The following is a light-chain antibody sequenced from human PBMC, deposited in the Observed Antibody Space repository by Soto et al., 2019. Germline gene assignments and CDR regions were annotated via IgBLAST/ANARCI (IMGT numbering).Light chain of an antibody. CDR2: WAS. CDR1: QSVLYSSNNKNC. V-gene: IGKV4-1*01. CDR3: QQYSSTPWT. Sequence: DIVMTQSPDSLAVSLGERATINCKSSQSVLYSSNNKNCLAWYQQKPGQPPKLLIYWASTRESGVPDRFSGSGSGTDFTLAISSLQAEDVAVYYCQQYSSTPWTFGQGTKVDIK. J-gene: IGKJ1*01.